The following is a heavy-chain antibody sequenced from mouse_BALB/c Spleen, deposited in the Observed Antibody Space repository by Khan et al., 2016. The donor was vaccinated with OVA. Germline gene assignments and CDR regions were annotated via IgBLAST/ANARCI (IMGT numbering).Heavy chain of an antibody. J-gene: IGHJ3*01. V-gene: IGHV5-6*02. D-gene: IGHD4-1*01. CDR2: ISSGGDYT. CDR3: ADHVTGSFAY. CDR1: GFTFSSYS. Sequence: EVKLEESGGDLVKPGGSLKLSCAASGFTFSSYSMSWVRQTPDKRLEWVASISSGGDYTYYPDSVKGRFTISRDNSKNTLYLQMSGLKSEDTAMYYCADHVTGSFAYWGQGTLVTVSA.